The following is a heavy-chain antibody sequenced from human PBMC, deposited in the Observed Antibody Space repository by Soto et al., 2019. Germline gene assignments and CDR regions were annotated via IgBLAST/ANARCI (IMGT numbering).Heavy chain of an antibody. CDR1: GDSVSSNSAA. CDR3: TRIPWEQQLVTLSGAYYYGMDV. Sequence: SQTLSLTCAISGDSVSSNSAAWNWIRQSPSRGLEWLGRTYYRSKWYNDYAVSVKRRITINPDTSKNQFSLQLNSVTPEDTAVYYCTRIPWEQQLVTLSGAYYYGMDVWGQETTVTVSS. D-gene: IGHD6-13*01. J-gene: IGHJ6*02. V-gene: IGHV6-1*01. CDR2: TYYRSKWYN.